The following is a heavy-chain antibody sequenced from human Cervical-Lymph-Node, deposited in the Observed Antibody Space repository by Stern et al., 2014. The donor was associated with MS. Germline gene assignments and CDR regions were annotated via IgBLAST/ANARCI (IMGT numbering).Heavy chain of an antibody. V-gene: IGHV4-61*02. Sequence: VQLVESGPGLVKPSQTLSLTCTVSGGSISSGNYYWSWIRQPAGEGLEWIGRIYSSGSTQYNPPLKSRVTLSADTSKNQFSLRLSFGTAADTAVYYCARGNYDVLTDNGGHGFDIWGQGTMVTVSS. CDR2: IYSSGST. CDR3: ARGNYDVLTDNGGHGFDI. J-gene: IGHJ3*02. D-gene: IGHD3-9*01. CDR1: GGSISSGNYY.